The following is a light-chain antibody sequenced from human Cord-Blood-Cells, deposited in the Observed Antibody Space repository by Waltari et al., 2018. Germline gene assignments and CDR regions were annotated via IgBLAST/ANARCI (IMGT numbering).Light chain of an antibody. V-gene: IGKV1-39*01. Sequence: DIQMTQSPSSLSASVGARVTITCRASQSISSYLNWYPQKPGKAPKLLIYAASSLQSGVPSRFSGSGSGTDFTLTISSLQPEDFATYYCQQSYSTRWTFGQGTKVEIK. CDR2: AAS. CDR1: QSISSY. J-gene: IGKJ1*01. CDR3: QQSYSTRWT.